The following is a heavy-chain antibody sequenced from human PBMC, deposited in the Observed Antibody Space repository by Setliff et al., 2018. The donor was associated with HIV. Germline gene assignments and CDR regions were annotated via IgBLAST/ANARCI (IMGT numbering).Heavy chain of an antibody. V-gene: IGHV4-39*01. CDR1: GGSISSSSYY. D-gene: IGHD2-21*02. CDR3: ARRIAPGWWGGNSGDAFDL. J-gene: IGHJ3*01. Sequence: SETLSLTCTVSGGSISSSSYYWGWIRQPPGKGLEWIGSLYYSGSTYYNPSLKSRVTMSVDTSKNQFSLKLSSVTAADTAVYYCARRIAPGWWGGNSGDAFDLWGQWTMVTVSS. CDR2: LYYSGST.